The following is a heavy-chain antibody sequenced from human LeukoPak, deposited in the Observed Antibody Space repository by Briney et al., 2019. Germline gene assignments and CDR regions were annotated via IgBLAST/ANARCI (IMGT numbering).Heavy chain of an antibody. Sequence: GGSLRLSCAASEFTFSLYAMNWVRQAPGKGLEWVSCINDVSGDIHYADSVRGRFTISRDSAKNTLYLQMNSLRAEDTAVYYCARDTFQPGRIDCWGQGTLVIVSS. CDR3: ARDTFQPGRIDC. V-gene: IGHV3-21*05. CDR2: INDVSGDI. J-gene: IGHJ4*02. CDR1: EFTFSLYA. D-gene: IGHD1-14*01.